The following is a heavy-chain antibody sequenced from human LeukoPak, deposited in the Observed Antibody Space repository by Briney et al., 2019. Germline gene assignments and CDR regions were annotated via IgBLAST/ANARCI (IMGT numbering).Heavy chain of an antibody. J-gene: IGHJ4*02. D-gene: IGHD2-15*01. Sequence: SETLSLTCTVSGGSISGFYWSWLRQPPGQGRVWSGYIYYSGSTNYNPSIKSRVTIPVDTSKNQFSLKLSAVTAADTAGYYCARDPGYCDSASCPTIRGFANWGQGTLVTVSS. CDR2: IYYSGST. V-gene: IGHV4-59*12. CDR3: ARDPGYCDSASCPTIRGFAN. CDR1: GGSISGFY.